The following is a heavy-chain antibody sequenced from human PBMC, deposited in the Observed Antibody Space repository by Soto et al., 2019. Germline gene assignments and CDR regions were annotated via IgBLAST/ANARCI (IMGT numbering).Heavy chain of an antibody. J-gene: IGHJ3*02. CDR3: ALTSGSWVPASDAFDI. V-gene: IGHV5-51*01. Sequence: GESLKISCKGSGYSFTSYWIGWVRQMPGKGLEWMGIIYPGDSDTRYSPSFQGQVTISADKSISTAYLQWSSLKASDTAMYYCALTSGSWVPASDAFDIWGQGTMVTVSS. CDR1: GYSFTSYW. CDR2: IYPGDSDT. D-gene: IGHD6-13*01.